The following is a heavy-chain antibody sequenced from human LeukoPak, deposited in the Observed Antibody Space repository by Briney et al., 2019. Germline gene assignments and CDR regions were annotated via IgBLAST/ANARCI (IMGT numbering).Heavy chain of an antibody. Sequence: GGSLRLSCAASGFTFSSYEMNWVRQAPGKGLEWVSYISSSGGTIYYADSVKGRFTISRDNAKNSLYLQMNSLRAEDTAVYYYARAVLYYYYGMDAWGQGTTVTVSS. J-gene: IGHJ6*02. CDR3: ARAVLYYYYGMDA. CDR1: GFTFSSYE. V-gene: IGHV3-48*03. CDR2: ISSSGGTI.